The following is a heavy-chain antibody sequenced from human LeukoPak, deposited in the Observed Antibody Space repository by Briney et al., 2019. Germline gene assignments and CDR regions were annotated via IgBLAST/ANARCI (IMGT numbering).Heavy chain of an antibody. CDR2: INHSGST. J-gene: IGHJ6*03. Sequence: SETLSLTCAVYGGSFSGYYWSWIRQPPGKGLEWIGEINHSGSTNYNPSLKSRVTISVDTSKNQFSLKLSSVTAADTAVYYCARLHSSGWYRWYYYYMDVWGKGTTVTVSS. CDR3: ARLHSSGWYRWYYYYMDV. CDR1: GGSFSGYY. V-gene: IGHV4-34*01. D-gene: IGHD6-19*01.